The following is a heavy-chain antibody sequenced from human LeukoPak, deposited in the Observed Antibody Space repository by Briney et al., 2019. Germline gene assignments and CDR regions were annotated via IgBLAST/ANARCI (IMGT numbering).Heavy chain of an antibody. CDR2: ISHSGST. Sequence: PSETLSLTCAVYGVSFSAYYYYWSWIRQPPGRGLEWIGEISHSGSTNDNPSLKSRVTISIDTSKNQFSLRLSSVTAADTAVYYCARGIDDSATFFYSYYMDVWGKGTTVTVSS. J-gene: IGHJ6*03. CDR3: ARGIDDSATFFYSYYMDV. CDR1: GVSFSAYY. V-gene: IGHV4-34*01. D-gene: IGHD2/OR15-2a*01.